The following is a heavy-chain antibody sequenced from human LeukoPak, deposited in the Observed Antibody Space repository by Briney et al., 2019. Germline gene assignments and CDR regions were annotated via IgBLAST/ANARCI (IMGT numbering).Heavy chain of an antibody. Sequence: GGSLRLSCTASGFTFGDYAMSWFRQAPGKGLEWVGFVRSNTYGGTAEYAASVKGRFTISRDDSKSIAYLQMNSLKTEDTAVYYCTKGDYHAYWGQGTLATVSS. V-gene: IGHV3-49*03. CDR1: GFTFGDYA. CDR3: TKGDYHAY. J-gene: IGHJ4*02. CDR2: VRSNTYGGTA.